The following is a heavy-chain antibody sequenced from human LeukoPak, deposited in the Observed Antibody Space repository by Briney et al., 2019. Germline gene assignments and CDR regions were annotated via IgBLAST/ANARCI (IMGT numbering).Heavy chain of an antibody. CDR3: ARDRTDILTGYQNHYYYYMDV. J-gene: IGHJ6*03. Sequence: GGSLRLSCAVSGLTVSSNYMSWVRQAPGKGLEWVSVIYSGGSTYYADSVKGRFTISRDNSKNTLYLQMNSLRAEDTAVYYCARDRTDILTGYQNHYYYYMDVWGKGTTVTVSS. CDR1: GLTVSSNY. D-gene: IGHD3-9*01. CDR2: IYSGGST. V-gene: IGHV3-53*01.